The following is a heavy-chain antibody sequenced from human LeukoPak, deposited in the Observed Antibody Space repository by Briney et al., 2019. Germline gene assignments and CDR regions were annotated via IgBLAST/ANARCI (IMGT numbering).Heavy chain of an antibody. D-gene: IGHD3-10*01. CDR2: IYYSGST. Sequence: SETLSLTCTVSVGSISSYYWSWIRQPPGKGLEWIGYIYYSGSTNYNPSLKSRVTISVDTSKNQFSLKLSSVTAADTAVYYCARHTFGSGSYLNWFDPWGQGNLVTVSS. V-gene: IGHV4-59*08. CDR3: ARHTFGSGSYLNWFDP. CDR1: VGSISSYY. J-gene: IGHJ5*02.